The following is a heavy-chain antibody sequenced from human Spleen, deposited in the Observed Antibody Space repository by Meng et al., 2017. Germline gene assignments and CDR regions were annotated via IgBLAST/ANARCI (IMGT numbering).Heavy chain of an antibody. Sequence: GGSLRLSCRTSGFTFTSYGMGWVRQAPGKGLEWVPVIWYDGSNKYYADSVKGRFTISRDNSKNTLYLQMNSLRAEDTAVYYCGNSGYDYVVGYWGQGTLVTVSS. CDR1: GFTFTSYG. J-gene: IGHJ4*02. CDR2: IWYDGSNK. V-gene: IGHV3-33*08. D-gene: IGHD5-12*01. CDR3: GNSGYDYVVGY.